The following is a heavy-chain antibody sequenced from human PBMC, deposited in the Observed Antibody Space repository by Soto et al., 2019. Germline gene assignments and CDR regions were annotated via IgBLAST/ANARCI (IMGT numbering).Heavy chain of an antibody. J-gene: IGHJ6*03. Sequence: SETLSFTCTVSGGSISSSSYYWGWIRQPPGKGLEWIGSIYYSGSTYYNPSLKSRVTISVDTSKTQFSLKLSSVTAADTAVYYCARLHATTSTYYYYYYMDVWGKGTTVTVSS. D-gene: IGHD1-7*01. V-gene: IGHV4-39*01. CDR2: IYYSGST. CDR1: GGSISSSSYY. CDR3: ARLHATTSTYYYYYYMDV.